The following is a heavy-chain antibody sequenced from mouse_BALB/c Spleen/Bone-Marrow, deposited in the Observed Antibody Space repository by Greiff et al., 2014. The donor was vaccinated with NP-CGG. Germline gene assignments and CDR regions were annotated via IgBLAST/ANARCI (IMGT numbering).Heavy chain of an antibody. V-gene: IGHV2-9*02. CDR1: GFSLTNYG. J-gene: IGHJ4*01. CDR3: ARITTATGAKDY. Sequence: QVQLQQSGPGLVAPSQSLSITCTVSGFSLTNYGVHWVRQPPGKGLEWLGVICADGSTNYNSALMSRLSISKDNSKSQVFFKMNSLQTDDTAMYYCARITTATGAKDYWGQGTSVTVSS. CDR2: ICADGST. D-gene: IGHD1-2*01.